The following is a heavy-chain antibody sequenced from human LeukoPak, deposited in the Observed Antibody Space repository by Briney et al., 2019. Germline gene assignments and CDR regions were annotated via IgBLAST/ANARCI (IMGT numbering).Heavy chain of an antibody. Sequence: GGSLRLSCAASGFNFDDYGMIWVRQAPGKGLEWVSGINWNGGSIGYVESVKGRFTISRDNAKNSLYLQMNNLRAEDTALYYCARDRLTTRPLLWFGEPSDYWGQGTLVTVSS. V-gene: IGHV3-20*04. CDR1: GFNFDDYG. D-gene: IGHD3-10*01. J-gene: IGHJ4*02. CDR3: ARDRLTTRPLLWFGEPSDY. CDR2: INWNGGSI.